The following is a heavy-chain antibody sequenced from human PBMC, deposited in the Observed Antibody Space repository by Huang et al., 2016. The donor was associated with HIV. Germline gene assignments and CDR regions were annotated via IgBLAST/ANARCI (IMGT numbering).Heavy chain of an antibody. CDR2: INPKSGGT. V-gene: IGHV1-2*02. Sequence: QVQLVQSGAEVKKPGASVKVSCKASGYTFTGYYMHWVRQAPGTGLEGMGWINPKSGGTNYAQKFQGSVTMTRDTSISTAYMELSRLRSDDTAVYYCAREVVSATGYYYYGMDVWGQGTTVTVSS. CDR1: GYTFTGYY. J-gene: IGHJ6*02. CDR3: AREVVSATGYYYYGMDV. D-gene: IGHD2-15*01.